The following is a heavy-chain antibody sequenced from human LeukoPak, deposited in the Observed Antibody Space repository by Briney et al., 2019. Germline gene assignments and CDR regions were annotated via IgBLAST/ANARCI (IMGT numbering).Heavy chain of an antibody. D-gene: IGHD3-9*01. CDR3: ARDHDWAFDL. Sequence: GGSLRLSCEGSGFPFASYVMSWVRQAPGKGLEWIAYINHDAEMIFYPDFVKGRFTISRDNAKKSLYLQMNALRYEGTAIYYCARDHDWAFDLWGQGTLVTVSS. J-gene: IGHJ4*02. V-gene: IGHV3-48*02. CDR2: INHDAEMI. CDR1: GFPFASYV.